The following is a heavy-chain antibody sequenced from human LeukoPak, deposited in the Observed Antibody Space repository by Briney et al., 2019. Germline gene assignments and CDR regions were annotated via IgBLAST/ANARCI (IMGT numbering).Heavy chain of an antibody. CDR2: ISSSSSYT. CDR3: AREVGSMDV. V-gene: IGHV3-11*06. D-gene: IGHD2-15*01. J-gene: IGHJ6*02. Sequence: GGSLRLSCAASGFTFSDYYMSWIRQAPGKGLEWVSYISSSSSYTNYADSVKGRFTISRDNAKNSLYLQVNSLRAEDTAVYYCAREVGSMDVWGQGTTVTVSS. CDR1: GFTFSDYY.